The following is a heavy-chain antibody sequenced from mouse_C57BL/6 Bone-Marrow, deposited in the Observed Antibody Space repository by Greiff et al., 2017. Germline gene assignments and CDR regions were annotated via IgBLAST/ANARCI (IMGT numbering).Heavy chain of an antibody. CDR3: TRYHYYYGSSYCWYFDV. J-gene: IGHJ1*03. Sequence: TAYNQKFKGKAILTADKSSSTAYMELRSLTSEDSAVYYCTRYHYYYGSSYCWYFDVWGTGTTVTVSS. V-gene: IGHV1-15*01. D-gene: IGHD1-1*01. CDR2: T.